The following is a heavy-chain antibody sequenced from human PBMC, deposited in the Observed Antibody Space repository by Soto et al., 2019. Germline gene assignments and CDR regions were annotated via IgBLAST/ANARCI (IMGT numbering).Heavy chain of an antibody. V-gene: IGHV3-11*05. CDR2: ISSSSSYT. D-gene: IGHD2-15*01. Sequence: QVQLVESGGGLVKPGGSLRLSCAASGFTFSDYYMSWIRQAPGKGLEWVSYISSSSSYTNYADSVKGRFTISRDNAKNSLDLQMNSLRAEDTAVYYCAREAIVVVVAANWFDPWGQGTLVTVSS. CDR3: AREAIVVVVAANWFDP. J-gene: IGHJ5*02. CDR1: GFTFSDYY.